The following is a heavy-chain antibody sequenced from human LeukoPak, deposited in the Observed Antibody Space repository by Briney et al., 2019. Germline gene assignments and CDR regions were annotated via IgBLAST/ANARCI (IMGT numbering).Heavy chain of an antibody. CDR1: GSTFSSYG. Sequence: PGGSLRLSGAASGSTFSSYGMHWVRQAPGKGLEWVAVISYDGSNKYYADSVKGRFTISRDNSKNTLYLQMNSLRAEGTAVYYCAKDHPTTYYDFWSGYPNGWFDPWGQETLVTVSS. CDR2: ISYDGSNK. D-gene: IGHD3-3*01. CDR3: AKDHPTTYYDFWSGYPNGWFDP. V-gene: IGHV3-30*18. J-gene: IGHJ5*02.